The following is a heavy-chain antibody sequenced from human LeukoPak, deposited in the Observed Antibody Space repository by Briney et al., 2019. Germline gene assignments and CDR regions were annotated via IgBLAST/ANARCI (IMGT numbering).Heavy chain of an antibody. CDR2: IIPIFGTA. CDR1: GGTFSSYA. CDR3: ARDYGDYDPFDY. V-gene: IGHV1-69*05. D-gene: IGHD4-17*01. J-gene: IGHJ4*02. Sequence: GASVRVSCKASGGTFSSYAISWVRQAPGQGLEWMGRIIPIFGTANYAQKFQGRVTITTDESTSTAYMELSSLRSEDTAVYYCARDYGDYDPFDYWGQGTLVTVSS.